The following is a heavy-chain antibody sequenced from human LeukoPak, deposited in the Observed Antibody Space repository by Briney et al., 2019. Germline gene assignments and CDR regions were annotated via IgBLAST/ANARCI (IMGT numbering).Heavy chain of an antibody. V-gene: IGHV4-59*01. CDR2: IYYSGST. D-gene: IGHD6-13*01. Sequence: PSETLSLTCTVSGGSISSYYWSWIRQPPGKGLEWIGYIYYSGSTNYNPSLKSRVTISVDTSKNQFSLKLSSVTAADTAVYYCARGASIAAAGLDAFDIWGQGTMVTVSS. CDR3: ARGASIAAAGLDAFDI. J-gene: IGHJ3*02. CDR1: GGSISSYY.